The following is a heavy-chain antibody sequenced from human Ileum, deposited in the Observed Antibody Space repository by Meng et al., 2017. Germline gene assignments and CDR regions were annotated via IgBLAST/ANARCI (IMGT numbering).Heavy chain of an antibody. CDR1: GFNFSDFY. CDR2: ISAIGNT. Sequence: QVQLVESGGALVKPGGSLRLSCAASGFNFSDFYTGWVRQAPGKGLEFIAYISAIGNTYFADSFLGRVTVSRDSAQKVLYLQMTRMRAEDTAVYYRAKSPRGIDFDDWGQGILVTVSS. CDR3: AKSPRGIDFDD. D-gene: IGHD3-10*01. J-gene: IGHJ4*02. V-gene: IGHV3-11*01.